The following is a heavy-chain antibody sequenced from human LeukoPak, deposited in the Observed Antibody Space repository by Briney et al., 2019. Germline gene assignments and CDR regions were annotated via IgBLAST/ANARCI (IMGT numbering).Heavy chain of an antibody. Sequence: SETLSLTCTVSGYSISSGYYWGWIRQPPGKGLEWIGSTYHSGSAYYNPSLKSRVTISVDTSKNQFSLKLSSVTAADTAVYYCARGDYYGSGRDFDYWGQGTLVTVSS. D-gene: IGHD3-10*01. CDR3: ARGDYYGSGRDFDY. CDR1: GYSISSGYY. V-gene: IGHV4-38-2*02. CDR2: TYHSGSA. J-gene: IGHJ4*02.